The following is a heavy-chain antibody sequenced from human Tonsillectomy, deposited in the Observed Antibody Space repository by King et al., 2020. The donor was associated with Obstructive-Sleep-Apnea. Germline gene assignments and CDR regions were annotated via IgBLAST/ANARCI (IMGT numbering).Heavy chain of an antibody. V-gene: IGHV3-23*04. CDR1: GFTFSNYA. CDR3: AKILSCEYQPDDDGMDV. Sequence: VQLVESGGGLVQPGGSLRLSCAASGFTFSNYAMSWVRQAPGKGLEWVSVISGSGGSTYSADSVKGRFTISRDNSKNTLYLQMNSLRAEDTAVYYCAKILSCEYQPDDDGMDVWGQGTTVTVSS. D-gene: IGHD2/OR15-2a*01. CDR2: ISGSGGST. J-gene: IGHJ6*02.